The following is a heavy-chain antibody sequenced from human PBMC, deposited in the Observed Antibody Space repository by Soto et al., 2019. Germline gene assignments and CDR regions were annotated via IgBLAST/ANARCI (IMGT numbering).Heavy chain of an antibody. J-gene: IGHJ4*02. CDR1: GFNISSNY. D-gene: IGHD2-2*01. Sequence: WLSLRLSWAAGGFNISSNYMSRFRQAPGKGLEWLSVIYSGGSTYYAESVKGRLTISRDNSKNTLNLQMNALRVEDTAVYYCARGPHVGISTSWGQGTLVTVSS. V-gene: IGHV3-53*01. CDR3: ARGPHVGISTS. CDR2: IYSGGST.